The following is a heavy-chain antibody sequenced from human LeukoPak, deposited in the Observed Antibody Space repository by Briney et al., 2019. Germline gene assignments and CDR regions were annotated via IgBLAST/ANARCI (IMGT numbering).Heavy chain of an antibody. J-gene: IGHJ6*02. Sequence: ASVKVSCKTSGYTFTSYAIHWVRQAPGQGLEWMGWISAYNGNTNYAQKLQGRVTMTTDTSTSTAYMELRSLRSDDTAVYYCARLSYSYGPPDGMDVWGQGTTVTVSS. CDR1: GYTFTSYA. CDR2: ISAYNGNT. D-gene: IGHD5-18*01. CDR3: ARLSYSYGPPDGMDV. V-gene: IGHV1-18*01.